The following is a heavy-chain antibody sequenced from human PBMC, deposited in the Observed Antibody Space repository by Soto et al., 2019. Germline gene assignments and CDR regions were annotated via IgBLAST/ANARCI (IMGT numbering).Heavy chain of an antibody. V-gene: IGHV3-21*01. CDR2: ISPSGSYM. Sequence: LRLSCAASGFIFNTYSMDWVRQAPGKGLEWVASISPSGSYMYYGDSLKGRFTVSRDNAKNSLYLQMDSLRADETAIYYCARFGLVTFDCWGQGTLVTVSS. D-gene: IGHD3-3*01. CDR1: GFIFNTYS. J-gene: IGHJ4*02. CDR3: ARFGLVTFDC.